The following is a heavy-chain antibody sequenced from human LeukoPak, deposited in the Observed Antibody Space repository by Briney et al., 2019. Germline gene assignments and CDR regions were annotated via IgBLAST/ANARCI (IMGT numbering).Heavy chain of an antibody. CDR1: GFTFSSYE. CDR3: ASFISGGAFDK. V-gene: IGHV3-48*03. J-gene: IGHJ3*02. CDR2: ISSSGSSI. D-gene: IGHD3-10*01. Sequence: GGSLRLSCAASGFTFSSYEMNWVRQAPGKGPEWISYISSSGSSIYYADSVKGRFTISRDNAKNSLYLQMNSLRVEDTAVYYCASFISGGAFDKWGQGTVVTVSS.